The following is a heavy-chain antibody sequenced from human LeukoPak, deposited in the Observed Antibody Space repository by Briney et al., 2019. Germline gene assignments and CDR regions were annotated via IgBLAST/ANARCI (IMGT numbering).Heavy chain of an antibody. D-gene: IGHD3-3*01. V-gene: IGHV3-21*01. CDR2: ISSSSSYI. CDR3: ARDLHSPPIFGVVIIRGDAFDI. J-gene: IGHJ3*02. Sequence: GGSLRLSCAASGFTFSSYSMNWVRQAPGKGLEWVSSISSSSSYIYYADSVKGRFTISRDNAKNSLYLQMNSLRAEDTAVYYCARDLHSPPIFGVVIIRGDAFDIWGQGTMVTASS. CDR1: GFTFSSYS.